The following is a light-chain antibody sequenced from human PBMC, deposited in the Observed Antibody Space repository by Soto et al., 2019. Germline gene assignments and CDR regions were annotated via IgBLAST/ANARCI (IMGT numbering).Light chain of an antibody. CDR1: QNINNNY. Sequence: VLTQSPGTLSLSPGGSATLSCRASQNINNNYLAWYQHKPGQAPRLLMYDAYLRATGVTDRFSGSGSGTNFTLNITRLEPDDCAVYYCQQHGISHITVGQGTRLEI. V-gene: IGKV3-20*01. CDR3: QQHGISHIT. J-gene: IGKJ5*01. CDR2: DAY.